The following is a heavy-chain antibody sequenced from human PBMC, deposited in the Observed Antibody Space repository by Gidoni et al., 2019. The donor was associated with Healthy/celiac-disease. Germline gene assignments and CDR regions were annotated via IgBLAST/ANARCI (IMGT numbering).Heavy chain of an antibody. V-gene: IGHV4-34*01. CDR1: GGSFSGYY. CDR2: INHSGST. D-gene: IGHD3-10*01. J-gene: IGHJ4*02. Sequence: QVQLQQWGAGLLKPSETLSLTCAVYGGSFSGYYWSWIRQPPGKGLEWIGEINHSGSTNYNPSLKSRVTISVDTSKNQFSLKLSSVTAADTAVYYCARRNMVRGPYRVWGQGTLVTVSS. CDR3: ARRNMVRGPYRV.